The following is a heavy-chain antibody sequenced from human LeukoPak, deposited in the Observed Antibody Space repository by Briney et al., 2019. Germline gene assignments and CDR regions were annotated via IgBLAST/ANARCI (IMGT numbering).Heavy chain of an antibody. J-gene: IGHJ4*02. CDR1: GFTFSSYG. CDR3: AKTTRAVAGNPLDY. V-gene: IGHV3-23*01. CDR2: ISGSGGST. Sequence: GGSLRLSCAASGFTFSSYGMTWVRQAPGKGLEWVSAISGSGGSTYYADSVKGRFTISRDNSKNTLYLQMNSLRAEDTAVYYCAKTTRAVAGNPLDYWGQGTLVTVSS. D-gene: IGHD6-19*01.